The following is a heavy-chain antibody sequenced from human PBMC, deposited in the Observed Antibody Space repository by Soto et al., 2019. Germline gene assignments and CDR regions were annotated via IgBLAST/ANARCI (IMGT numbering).Heavy chain of an antibody. D-gene: IGHD3-22*01. J-gene: IGHJ6*02. Sequence: GGSLRLSCAASGFTVSSNYMSWVRQAPGKGLEWVSVIYSCGSTYYADSVKGRFTISRANSKNTLYLQMNSLRAEDTAVYDCARAMKGRYGMDVWGQGTTVTVSS. CDR3: ARAMKGRYGMDV. V-gene: IGHV3-66*01. CDR2: IYSCGST. CDR1: GFTVSSNY.